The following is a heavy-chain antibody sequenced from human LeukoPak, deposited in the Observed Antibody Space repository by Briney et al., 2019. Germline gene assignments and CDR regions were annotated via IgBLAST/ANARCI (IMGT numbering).Heavy chain of an antibody. CDR3: AREGSDYYYGSGSSFDY. Sequence: PGGSLRLSCAASGFTFSSYAMSWVRQAPGKGLEWVSAISGSGGSTYYADSVKGRFTISRDNSKNTLYLQMNSLRAEDTAVYYCAREGSDYYYGSGSSFDYWGQGTLVTVSS. CDR1: GFTFSSYA. J-gene: IGHJ4*02. D-gene: IGHD3-10*01. CDR2: ISGSGGST. V-gene: IGHV3-23*01.